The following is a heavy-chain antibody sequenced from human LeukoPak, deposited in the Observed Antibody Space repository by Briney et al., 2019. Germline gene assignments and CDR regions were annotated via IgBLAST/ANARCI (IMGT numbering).Heavy chain of an antibody. J-gene: IGHJ4*02. V-gene: IGHV1-18*01. CDR3: ARVLRTGIAAAGTTFDY. CDR1: GYTFTSYG. CDR2: ISAYNGNT. D-gene: IGHD6-13*01. Sequence: ASVKVSCTASGYTFTSYGISWVRQAPGQGLEWMGWISAYNGNTNYAQKLQGRVTMTTDTSTSTAYMGLRSLRSDDTAVYYCARVLRTGIAAAGTTFDYWGQGTLVTVSS.